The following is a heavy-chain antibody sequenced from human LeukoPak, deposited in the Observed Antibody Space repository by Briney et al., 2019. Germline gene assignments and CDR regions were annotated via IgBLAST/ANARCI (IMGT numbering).Heavy chain of an antibody. D-gene: IGHD1-26*01. CDR1: GGSLSPYY. Sequence: SETLSLTCSVSGGSLSPYYWSWIRLPPGKGMVWIAYLYYSGSINYNPSLKSRVTISVDTSKNQFSLTVNSVTAADTAVYYCARHDMDVAGAGLDYFDSWGQGTLVTVSS. J-gene: IGHJ4*02. V-gene: IGHV4-59*08. CDR2: LYYSGSI. CDR3: ARHDMDVAGAGLDYFDS.